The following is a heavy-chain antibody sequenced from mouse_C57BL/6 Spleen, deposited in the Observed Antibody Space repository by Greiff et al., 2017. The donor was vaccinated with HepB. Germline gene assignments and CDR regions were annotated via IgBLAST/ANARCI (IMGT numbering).Heavy chain of an antibody. J-gene: IGHJ3*01. Sequence: QVQLQQSGAELVKPGASVKMSCKASGYTFTSYWITWVKQRPGQGLEWIGDIYPGSGSTNYNEKFKSKATLTVDTSSSTAYMQLSSLTSEDSAVYYCARARLTGSSPFAYWGQGTLVTVSA. V-gene: IGHV1-55*01. D-gene: IGHD1-1*01. CDR2: IYPGSGST. CDR1: GYTFTSYW. CDR3: ARARLTGSSPFAY.